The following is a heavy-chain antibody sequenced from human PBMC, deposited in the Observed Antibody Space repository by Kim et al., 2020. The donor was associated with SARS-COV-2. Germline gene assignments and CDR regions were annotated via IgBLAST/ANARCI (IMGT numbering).Heavy chain of an antibody. V-gene: IGHV3-33*01. D-gene: IGHD2-15*01. Sequence: ADSVKGRFTISRDNSKNTLYLQMNSLRAEDTAVYYCARDSCSGGSCYFDPWGQGTLVTVSS. CDR3: ARDSCSGGSCYFDP. J-gene: IGHJ5*02.